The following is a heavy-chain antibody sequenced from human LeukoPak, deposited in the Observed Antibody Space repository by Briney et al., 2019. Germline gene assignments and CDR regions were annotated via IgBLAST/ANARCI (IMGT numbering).Heavy chain of an antibody. CDR3: VLLVCPTVVTLATAGVVP. Sequence: SVKVSCKASGGTFSSYTISWVRQAPGQGLECMGRSIPILGIANYAQKFQGRVTTTADKSTSTAYMELSSLRSEDAAVYYCVLLVCPTVVTLATAGVVPWDRASLVTVSS. CDR2: SIPILGIA. CDR1: GGTFSSYT. V-gene: IGHV1-69*02. J-gene: IGHJ5*02. D-gene: IGHD4-23*01.